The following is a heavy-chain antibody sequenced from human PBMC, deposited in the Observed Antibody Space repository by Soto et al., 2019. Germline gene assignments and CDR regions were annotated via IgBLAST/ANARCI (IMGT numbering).Heavy chain of an antibody. D-gene: IGHD3-10*01. CDR3: ARGGRYGSGSDPGY. Sequence: QVQLQESGPGLVKPSQTLSLTCTVSGGSISSGGYYWSWIRQHPGKGLEWIGYIYYSESTNYNPSLKSRVTLSVDPSKNQFSLKLSSVTAADTAVYYCARGGRYGSGSDPGYWGQGTLVTVSS. J-gene: IGHJ4*02. CDR2: IYYSEST. CDR1: GGSISSGGYY. V-gene: IGHV4-31*03.